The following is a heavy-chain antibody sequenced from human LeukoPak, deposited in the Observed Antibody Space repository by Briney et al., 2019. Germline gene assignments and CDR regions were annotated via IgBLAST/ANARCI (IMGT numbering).Heavy chain of an antibody. J-gene: IGHJ6*02. CDR1: GFTFSDYY. CDR2: ISSSGSTI. CDR3: AADPRYYYYGMDV. V-gene: IGHV3-11*01. Sequence: GGSLRLSCAASGFTFSDYYMSWIRQAPGKGLEWVSYISSSGSTIYYADSVKGRFTISRDNAKNSLYLQMNSLRAEDTAVYYCAADPRYYYYGMDVWGQGTTVTVSS. D-gene: IGHD6-25*01.